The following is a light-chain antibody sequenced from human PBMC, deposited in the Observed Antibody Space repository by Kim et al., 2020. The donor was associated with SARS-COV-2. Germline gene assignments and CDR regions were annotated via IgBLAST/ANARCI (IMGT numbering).Light chain of an antibody. CDR1: QSLGTDY. J-gene: IGKJ1*01. CDR3: QQYEESPWT. CDR2: GAS. V-gene: IGKV3-20*01. Sequence: SPGERATHSCRASQSLGTDYLAWYQQRPGQVPRLLIFGASTRAIDSPDRFRGSGSGTDFTLTISRLEPEDFAVYFCQQYEESPWTFGQGTKVDIK.